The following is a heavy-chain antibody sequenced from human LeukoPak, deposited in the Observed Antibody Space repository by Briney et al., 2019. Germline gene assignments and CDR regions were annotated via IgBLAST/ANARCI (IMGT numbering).Heavy chain of an antibody. V-gene: IGHV3-33*01. J-gene: IGHJ5*02. Sequence: GSSLRLSCAASGFTFSSYGMHWVRQAPGKGLEWVAVIWYDGSNKYYADSVKGRFTISRDNSKNTLYLQMNSLGAEDTAVYYCARDRGSGWSRWFDPWGQGTLVTVSS. CDR2: IWYDGSNK. CDR3: ARDRGSGWSRWFDP. D-gene: IGHD6-19*01. CDR1: GFTFSSYG.